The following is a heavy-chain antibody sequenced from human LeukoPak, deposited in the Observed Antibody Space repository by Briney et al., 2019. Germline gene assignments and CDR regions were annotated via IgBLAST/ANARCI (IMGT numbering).Heavy chain of an antibody. Sequence: PGGSLRLSCAASGFTFSSYWMSWVRQAPGKGLEWVANIKQDGSEKYYVDSVKGRFTISRDNAKNSLYLQMNSLRAEDTAVYHCASSHPYCSGGSCYVDAFDIWGQGTMVTVSS. CDR3: ASSHPYCSGGSCYVDAFDI. J-gene: IGHJ3*02. D-gene: IGHD2-15*01. CDR2: IKQDGSEK. CDR1: GFTFSSYW. V-gene: IGHV3-7*01.